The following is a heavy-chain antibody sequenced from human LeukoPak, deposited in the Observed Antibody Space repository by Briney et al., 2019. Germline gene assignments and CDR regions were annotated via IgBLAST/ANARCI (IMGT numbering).Heavy chain of an antibody. CDR1: GGTFISYA. CDR3: ARESSPAYYYMDV. CDR2: IIPIFGTA. V-gene: IGHV1-69*05. Sequence: ASVKVSCKASGGTFISYAISWVRQAPGQGLEWMGGIIPIFGTANYAQKFQGRVTITTDESTSTAYMELSSLRSEDTAVYYCARESSPAYYYMDVWGKGTPVTVSS. D-gene: IGHD5/OR15-5a*01. J-gene: IGHJ6*03.